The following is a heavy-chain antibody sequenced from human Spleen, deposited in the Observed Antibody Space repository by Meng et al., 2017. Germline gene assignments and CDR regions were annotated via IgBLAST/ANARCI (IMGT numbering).Heavy chain of an antibody. CDR2: IYTSEST. V-gene: IGHV4-61*02. CDR1: GGSISSGSYY. J-gene: IGHJ4*02. CDR3: ARYLDYGDYFDY. Sequence: QVQLTGSGHGLLKPSHTLSLTCTVSGGSISSGSYYWSWLRQPAGKGLEWIGRIYTSESTNYNPSLKSRVTISVDTSKNQFSLKLSSVTAADTAVYYCARYLDYGDYFDYWGQGTLVTVSS. D-gene: IGHD4-17*01.